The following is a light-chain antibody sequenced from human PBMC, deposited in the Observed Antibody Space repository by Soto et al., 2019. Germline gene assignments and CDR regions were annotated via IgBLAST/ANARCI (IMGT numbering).Light chain of an antibody. J-gene: IGLJ1*01. Sequence: QSALTQPASVSGSPGQSITISCTGTSSDVGGYNYVSWYQQQSGKAPKLMIHEVSNGPSGVSSRFSGSKSGNTASLTISGLQAEDEADYYCSSYTSSRAYVFGIGTKLTVL. CDR2: EVS. CDR3: SSYTSSRAYV. V-gene: IGLV2-14*01. CDR1: SSDVGGYNY.